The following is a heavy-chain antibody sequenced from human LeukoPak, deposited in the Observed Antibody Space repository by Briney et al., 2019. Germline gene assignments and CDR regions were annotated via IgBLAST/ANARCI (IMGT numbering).Heavy chain of an antibody. CDR2: VRSKANNYAT. CDR1: GFEFSGSA. Sequence: PGGSLRLSCAASGFEFSGSAMHWVRQASGKGLEWVGRVRSKANNYATTYPPSVEGRFTVSRDDSKSTSYLLMTSLTTEDSAVYYCTRQSMSGNFDYWGQGTLVTVSS. J-gene: IGHJ4*02. D-gene: IGHD3-10*01. V-gene: IGHV3-73*01. CDR3: TRQSMSGNFDY.